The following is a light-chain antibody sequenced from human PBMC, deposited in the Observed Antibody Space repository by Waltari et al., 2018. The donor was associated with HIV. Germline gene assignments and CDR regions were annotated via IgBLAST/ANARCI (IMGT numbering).Light chain of an antibody. CDR3: QSRDSTGNHVV. Sequence: SSELTQDPAVSVALGQTVRITCQGDSLRTYYASWYQQRPGQAPVLVIYGKNNRPSGIPDRFSGSSSGDTASLTVTGAQAEDEADYYCQSRDSTGNHVVFAGGTNLTVL. J-gene: IGLJ2*01. V-gene: IGLV3-19*01. CDR2: GKN. CDR1: SLRTYY.